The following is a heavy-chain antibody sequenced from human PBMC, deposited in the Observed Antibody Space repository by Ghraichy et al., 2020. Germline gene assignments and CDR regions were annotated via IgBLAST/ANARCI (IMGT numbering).Heavy chain of an antibody. CDR3: ARDRSEYSSGWLDY. CDR2: ISHDGRNQ. J-gene: IGHJ4*02. Sequence: GESLNISCVVSGVSFSNYAMHWVRQAPGKGLEWMAVISHDGRNQYFEHSVKGRFTISRDNSKNTLYLQMNSLRAEDTAVYYCARDRSEYSSGWLDYWGQGTLVTVSS. V-gene: IGHV3-30*04. D-gene: IGHD6-19*01. CDR1: GVSFSNYA.